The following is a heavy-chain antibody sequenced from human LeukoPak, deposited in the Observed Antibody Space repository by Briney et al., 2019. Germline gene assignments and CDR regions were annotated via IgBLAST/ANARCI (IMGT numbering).Heavy chain of an antibody. V-gene: IGHV4-4*02. D-gene: IGHD3-10*01. CDR2: IYHSGST. J-gene: IGHJ4*02. CDR1: GGSISSSNW. Sequence: SETLSLTCAVSGGSISSSNWWSWVRQPPGKGLEWIGEIYHSGSTNYNPSLKSRVTISVDMSKKQFSLKLSSVTAADTAVYYCAREVSYGSGSFADYWGQGTLVTVSS. CDR3: AREVSYGSGSFADY.